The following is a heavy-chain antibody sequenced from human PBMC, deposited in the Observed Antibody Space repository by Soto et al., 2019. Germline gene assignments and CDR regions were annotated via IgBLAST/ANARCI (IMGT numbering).Heavy chain of an antibody. V-gene: IGHV1-69*06. CDR1: GGTFSSYA. J-gene: IGHJ4*02. CDR3: AREYYDILTGYPYFDY. D-gene: IGHD3-9*01. CDR2: IIPIFGTA. Sequence: SVKVSCKASGGTFSSYAISWVRQAPGQGLEWMGGIIPIFGTANYAQKFQGRVTITADKSTSTAYMELSSLRSEDTAVYYCAREYYDILTGYPYFDYWGQGTLVTVSS.